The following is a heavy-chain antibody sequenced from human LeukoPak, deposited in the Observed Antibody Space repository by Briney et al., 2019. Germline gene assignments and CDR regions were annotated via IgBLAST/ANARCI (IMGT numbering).Heavy chain of an antibody. CDR2: ISWNSGSI. CDR1: GVTFYDYA. V-gene: IGHV3-9*01. CDR3: AKGTVVAAAYYYFGMDV. Sequence: GRSLRLSCAASGVTFYDYAMHWGRQAPGEGLEWVSGISWNSGSIGYADSVKGRFTISRDNAKNSLYLQMNSLRAEDTALYYCAKGTVVAAAYYYFGMDVWGQGTTVTVSS. D-gene: IGHD2-15*01. J-gene: IGHJ6*02.